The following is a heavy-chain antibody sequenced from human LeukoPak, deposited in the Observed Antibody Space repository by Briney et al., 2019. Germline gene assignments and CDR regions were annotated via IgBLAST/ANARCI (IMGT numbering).Heavy chain of an antibody. CDR3: AKGMSRGIVATAAFDY. J-gene: IGHJ4*02. CDR2: ISYDGNNK. CDR1: GFTFSSYA. V-gene: IGHV3-30*04. D-gene: IGHD5-12*01. Sequence: PGGSLRLSCAASGFTFSSYAMHWVRQAPGKGLEWVSGISYDGNNKFDGESVKGRFIISRDNSKNTVYLQMNSLRAEDTAVYYCAKGMSRGIVATAAFDYWGQGTLVAVSS.